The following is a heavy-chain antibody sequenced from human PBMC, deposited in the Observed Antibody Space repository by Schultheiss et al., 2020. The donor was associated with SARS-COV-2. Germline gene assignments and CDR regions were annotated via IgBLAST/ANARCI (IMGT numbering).Heavy chain of an antibody. CDR1: GGSISSYY. V-gene: IGHV4-59*01. Sequence: GSLRLSCTVSGGSISSYYWSWIRQPPGKGLEWIGYIYYSGNTNYNPSLKSRVTISVDTSKNQFSLKLTSVTAADTAVYYCARDELGYCSGGSCPLYFDNWGQGTLVTVSS. J-gene: IGHJ4*02. D-gene: IGHD2-15*01. CDR2: IYYSGNT. CDR3: ARDELGYCSGGSCPLYFDN.